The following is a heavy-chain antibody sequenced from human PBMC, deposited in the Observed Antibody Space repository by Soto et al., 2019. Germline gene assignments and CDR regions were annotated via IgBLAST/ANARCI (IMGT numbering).Heavy chain of an antibody. Sequence: ASETLSLTCSVSGGSMNIGSHSLNWIRQSAGKGLEWLGFVYYSGTTYYHPSHSSRLTISVDRAKSQFSLQLRSVTAADTAVYFCARGLFGYDDCIYPSPDNWFDPWSQGALVTVSS. CDR1: GGSMNIGSHS. V-gene: IGHV4-30-2*06. J-gene: IGHJ5*02. CDR2: VYYSGTT. CDR3: ARGLFGYDDCIYPSPDNWFDP. D-gene: IGHD2-21*02.